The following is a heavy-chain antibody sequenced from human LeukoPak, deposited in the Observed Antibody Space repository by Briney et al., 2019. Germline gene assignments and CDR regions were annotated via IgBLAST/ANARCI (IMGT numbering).Heavy chain of an antibody. CDR1: RFTFTAYA. CDR3: AGGYSSGWYAIDY. Sequence: GGSLRLSCAASRFTFTAYAMSWVRQAPGKGLEWVSAINDAGVSTYYADSVKGRFTISRDNSKKTLFLQMNSLRAEDTAVYYCAGGYSSGWYAIDYWGQGTLVTVSP. V-gene: IGHV3-23*01. D-gene: IGHD6-19*01. J-gene: IGHJ4*02. CDR2: INDAGVST.